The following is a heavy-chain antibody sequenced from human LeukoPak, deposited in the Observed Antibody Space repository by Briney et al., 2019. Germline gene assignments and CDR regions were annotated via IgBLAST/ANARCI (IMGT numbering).Heavy chain of an antibody. CDR3: ARGVSITMIVVVISNYNWFDP. CDR1: GGSISSGGYY. J-gene: IGHJ5*02. CDR2: ISYSEST. Sequence: SETLSLTCTVSGGSISSGGYYWSWIRQPPGKGLEWIGYISYSESTNYNPSLKSRVTISLDTSKNQFSLKLSSVTAADTAVYYCARGVSITMIVVVISNYNWFDPWGQGTLVTVSS. V-gene: IGHV4-61*08. D-gene: IGHD3-22*01.